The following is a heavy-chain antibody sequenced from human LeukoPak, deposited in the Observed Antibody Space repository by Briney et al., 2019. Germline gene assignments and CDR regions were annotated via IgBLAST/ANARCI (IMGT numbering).Heavy chain of an antibody. CDR2: ISSSSSYI. J-gene: IGHJ4*02. Sequence: GGSLRLSCAASGFTFSSYSMNWVRQAPGKGLEWVSSISSSSSYIYYADSLKGRFTISRDNAKNSLYLQMNSLRAEDTAIYYCARETFCTSTTCPIGDHFDYWGQGTLVTVSS. V-gene: IGHV3-21*01. D-gene: IGHD2-2*01. CDR3: ARETFCTSTTCPIGDHFDY. CDR1: GFTFSSYS.